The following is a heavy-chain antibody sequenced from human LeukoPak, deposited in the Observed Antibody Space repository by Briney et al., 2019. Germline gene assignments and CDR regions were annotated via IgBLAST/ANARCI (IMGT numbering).Heavy chain of an antibody. CDR3: ARDQTILLWFGETINAFDI. CDR2: IYSGGST. D-gene: IGHD3-10*01. Sequence: GGSLRLSCAASGFTVSSNCMSWVRQAPGKGLEWVSVIYSGGSTYYADSVRGRFTISRDNSKNTLYLQMNSLRAEDTAVYYCARDQTILLWFGETINAFDIWGQGTMVTVSS. V-gene: IGHV3-66*01. J-gene: IGHJ3*02. CDR1: GFTVSSNC.